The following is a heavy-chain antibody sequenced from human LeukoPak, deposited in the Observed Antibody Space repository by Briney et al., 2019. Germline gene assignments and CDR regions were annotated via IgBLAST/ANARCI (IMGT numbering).Heavy chain of an antibody. D-gene: IGHD2-2*01. V-gene: IGHV3-23*01. CDR1: GFTFDDYG. CDR3: VGYCSSTSCYQEDWFDP. Sequence: GGSLRLSCAASGFTFDDYGMSWVRQAPGKGLEWVSAISGSGVSTYYADSVKGRFTISRDNSKNTLYLQMNSLRAEDTAVYYCVGYCSSTSCYQEDWFDPWGQGTLVTVSS. J-gene: IGHJ5*02. CDR2: ISGSGVST.